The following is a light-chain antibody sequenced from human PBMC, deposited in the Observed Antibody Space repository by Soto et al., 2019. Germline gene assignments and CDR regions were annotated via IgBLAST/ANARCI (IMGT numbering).Light chain of an antibody. CDR1: QSIGSSY. CDR2: GAS. J-gene: IGKJ5*01. CDR3: QQYSSSPIT. Sequence: IVFTQWXXTLCLSPGERATLSXRASQSIGSSYLAWYQQKPGQAPRLLIYGASSRATGIPDRFSGGGSGTDFSLTISRLDPEDFAVYYCQQYSSSPITFGQGTRLEI. V-gene: IGKV3-20*01.